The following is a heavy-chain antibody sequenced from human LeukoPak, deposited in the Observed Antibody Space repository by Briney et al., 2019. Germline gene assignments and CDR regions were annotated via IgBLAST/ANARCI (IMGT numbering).Heavy chain of an antibody. J-gene: IGHJ6*02. Sequence: GASVKVSCKASGYSFTSYGISWVRQAPGQGLEWLGRISGYTGKANYAEKFQGRVTMTMETSTRTVYMELRSLRSDDTAVYYCARDAGQEWHYYGMDVWGQGTMVTVSS. CDR2: ISGYTGKA. CDR1: GYSFTSYG. D-gene: IGHD3-3*01. V-gene: IGHV1-18*01. CDR3: ARDAGQEWHYYGMDV.